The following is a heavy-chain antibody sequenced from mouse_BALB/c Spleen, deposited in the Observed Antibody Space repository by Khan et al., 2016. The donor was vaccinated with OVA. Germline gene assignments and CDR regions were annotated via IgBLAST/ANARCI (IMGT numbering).Heavy chain of an antibody. D-gene: IGHD2-1*01. CDR1: GFTFSSFS. CDR2: ISSGGDNT. CDR3: ARSNYGTFAY. J-gene: IGHJ3*01. Sequence: EVQLQESGGGLVKPGGSLKLSCAASGFTFSSFSMSWVRQTPEKRLEWVATISSGGDNTFYSDSVKGRFTISRDNAKNNLSLQMSSLRSEDTAVYYCARSNYGTFAYWGQGTLVTVSA. V-gene: IGHV5-9*03.